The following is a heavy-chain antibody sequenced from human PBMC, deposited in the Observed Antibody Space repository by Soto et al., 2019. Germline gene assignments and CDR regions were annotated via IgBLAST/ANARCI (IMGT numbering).Heavy chain of an antibody. D-gene: IGHD5-18*01. J-gene: IGHJ6*02. V-gene: IGHV4-61*01. CDR3: ARDSTYSYGYGMDV. CDR1: GGSVSSGSYY. Sequence: PSETLSLTCTVSGGSVSSGSYYWSWIRQPPGKGLEWIGYIYYSGSTNYNPSLKSRVTISVDTSKNQLSLKLSSVTAADTAVYYCARDSTYSYGYGMDVWGQGTTVTVSS. CDR2: IYYSGST.